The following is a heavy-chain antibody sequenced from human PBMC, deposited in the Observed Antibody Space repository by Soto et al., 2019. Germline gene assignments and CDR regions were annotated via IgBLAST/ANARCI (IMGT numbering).Heavy chain of an antibody. V-gene: IGHV5-51*01. CDR1: GYTFTDCW. CDR2: IYPVDSDT. CDR3: ITGYYTWFDP. D-gene: IGHD3-3*01. Sequence: LTISFKCSGYTFTDCWIGWVRQVAGKGLEWMGMIYPVDSDTTYSPSFQGRVTISADKSITTAYLQWSSLEASDTAIYYCITGYYTWFDPWGHGTLVTVSS. J-gene: IGHJ5*02.